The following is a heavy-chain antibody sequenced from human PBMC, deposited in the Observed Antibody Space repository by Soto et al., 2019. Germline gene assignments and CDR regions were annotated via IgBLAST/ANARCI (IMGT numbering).Heavy chain of an antibody. CDR1: GFTFSSYA. CDR3: ARSEYCTNGVCYDFDY. CDR2: ISYDGSNK. V-gene: IGHV3-30*04. J-gene: IGHJ4*02. Sequence: GGSLRLSCAASGFTFSSYAMHWVRQAPGKGLEWVAVISYDGSNKYYADSVKGRFTISRDNSKNTLYLQMNSLRAEDTAVYYCARSEYCTNGVCYDFDYWGQGTLVTVSS. D-gene: IGHD2-8*01.